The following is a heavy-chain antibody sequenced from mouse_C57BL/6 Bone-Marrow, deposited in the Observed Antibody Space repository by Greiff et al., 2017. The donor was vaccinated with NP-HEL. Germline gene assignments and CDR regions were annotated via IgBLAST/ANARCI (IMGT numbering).Heavy chain of an antibody. CDR2: ISSGSSTI. J-gene: IGHJ4*01. V-gene: IGHV5-17*01. CDR3: ARIYYYDYYAMDY. D-gene: IGHD1-1*01. Sequence: EVKVEESGGGLVKPGGSLKLSCAASGFTFSDYGMHWVRQAPEKGLEWVAYISSGSSTIYYADTVKGRFTISRDNAKNTLFLQMTSLRSEDTAMYYCARIYYYDYYAMDYWGQGTSVTVSS. CDR1: GFTFSDYG.